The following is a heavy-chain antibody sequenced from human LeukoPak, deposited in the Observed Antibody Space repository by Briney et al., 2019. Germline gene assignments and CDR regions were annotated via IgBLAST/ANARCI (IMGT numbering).Heavy chain of an antibody. V-gene: IGHV1-24*01. CDR2: FDPEDGET. Sequence: ASVKVSCKVSGYTLTELSMHWVRQAPGKGLEWMGGFDPEDGETIYARKFQGRVTMTEDTSTDTAYMELSSLRSEDTAVYYCATSVSQLLWFGELLSWGQGTLVTVSS. CDR1: GYTLTELS. D-gene: IGHD3-10*01. CDR3: ATSVSQLLWFGELLS. J-gene: IGHJ4*02.